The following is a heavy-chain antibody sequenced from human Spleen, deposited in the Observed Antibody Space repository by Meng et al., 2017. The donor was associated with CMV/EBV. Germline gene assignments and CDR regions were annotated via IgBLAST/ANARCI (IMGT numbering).Heavy chain of an antibody. Sequence: GESLKISCAASGFTFSDYYMNWIRQAPGKGLEWVSYISTGGSIQYYADSVKGRFTISRDNAKNSLYLLMNSLRAEDTAVYYCARARTTEMDVWGQGTTVTVSS. V-gene: IGHV3-11*01. J-gene: IGHJ6*02. CDR2: ISTGGSIQ. CDR3: ARARTTEMDV. D-gene: IGHD4-11*01. CDR1: GFTFSDYY.